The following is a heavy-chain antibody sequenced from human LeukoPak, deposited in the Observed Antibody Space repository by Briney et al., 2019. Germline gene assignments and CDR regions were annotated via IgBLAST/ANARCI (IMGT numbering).Heavy chain of an antibody. D-gene: IGHD2-2*01. V-gene: IGHV3-30-3*01. CDR3: ARDSGCRSSSCPRSEFDY. CDR2: IPYDGSTK. CDR1: AFTFSTYA. Sequence: PGGSLRLSCAASAFTFSTYAIHWVRQAPGKGLQWVALIPYDGSTKYYADSVKGRFTISRDNSKNTLYLQMNSLRAEDTAVYYCARDSGCRSSSCPRSEFDYWGQGTLVTVSS. J-gene: IGHJ4*02.